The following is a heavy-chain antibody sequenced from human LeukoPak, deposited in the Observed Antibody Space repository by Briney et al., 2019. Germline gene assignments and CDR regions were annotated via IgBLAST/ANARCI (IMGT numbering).Heavy chain of an antibody. V-gene: IGHV4-39*01. CDR2: IYYSGST. CDR1: GGSISSSSYY. CDR3: ARHLLRATKWFDP. D-gene: IGHD1-26*01. Sequence: NPSETLSLTCTVSGGSISSSSYYWGWIRQPPGKGLEWIGSIYYSGSTYYNPSLKSRVTISVDTSKNQFSLKLSSVTAADTAVYYCARHLLRATKWFDPWGQGTLVTVSS. J-gene: IGHJ5*02.